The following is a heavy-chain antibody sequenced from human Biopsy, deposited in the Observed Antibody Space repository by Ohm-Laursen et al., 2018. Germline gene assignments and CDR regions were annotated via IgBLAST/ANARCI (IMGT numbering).Heavy chain of an antibody. CDR3: ARHAPSYSGSYWRYFDL. D-gene: IGHD1-26*01. V-gene: IGHV4-59*08. J-gene: IGHJ2*01. CDR1: GGSISSYY. Sequence: GTLSLTCTVSGGSISSYYWSWIRQPPGRGLEWIGYIYYTGSTSYNPSLKSRVTISVDTSMNHLSLRLTSVTAADTAVYYCARHAPSYSGSYWRYFDLWGRGTLVTVSS. CDR2: IYYTGST.